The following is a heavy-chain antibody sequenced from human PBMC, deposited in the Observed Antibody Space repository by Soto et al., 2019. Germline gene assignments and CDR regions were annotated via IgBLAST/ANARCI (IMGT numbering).Heavy chain of an antibody. J-gene: IGHJ5*02. CDR3: ARGGATIGP. CDR2: IYYSGRT. V-gene: IGHV4-59*01. CDR1: GDSISSYY. D-gene: IGHD5-12*01. Sequence: QVQLQESGTRLVKPSETLSLTCTVSGDSISSYYWSWIRQPPGKGLEWLGYIYYSGRTNYNHSLNHRVTIAVDTPKNQFALKLTSVPAADTAVYYFARGGATIGPWGQGTLVTVSS.